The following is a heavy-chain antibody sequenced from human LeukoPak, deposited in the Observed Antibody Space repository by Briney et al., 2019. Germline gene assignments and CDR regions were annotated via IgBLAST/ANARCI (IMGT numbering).Heavy chain of an antibody. CDR1: GGSISSSSYY. CDR3: ARCLGNYDFWSGYYTGIYYYYYMDV. D-gene: IGHD3-3*01. CDR2: IYYSGST. V-gene: IGHV4-39*07. Sequence: SETLSLTCTVSGGSISSSSYYWGWIRQPPGKGLEWIGSIYYSGSTYYNPSLKSRVTISVDTSKNQFSLKLSSVTAADTAVYYCARCLGNYDFWSGYYTGIYYYYYMDVWGKGTTVTVSS. J-gene: IGHJ6*03.